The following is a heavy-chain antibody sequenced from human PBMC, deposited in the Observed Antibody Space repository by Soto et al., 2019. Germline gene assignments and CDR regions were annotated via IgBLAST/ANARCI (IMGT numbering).Heavy chain of an antibody. J-gene: IGHJ5*02. CDR1: GYTFANFG. V-gene: IGHV1-18*01. D-gene: IGHD1-7*01. CDR3: ARDPWNYVSGWFDP. CDR2: ISAYNGNT. Sequence: ASVKVSCKASGYTFANFGISWVRQAPGQGLEWMGWISAYNGNTNYAQKFQGRVTITRDTSASTAYMELSSLRSEDTAVYYCARDPWNYVSGWFDPWGQGTLVTVSS.